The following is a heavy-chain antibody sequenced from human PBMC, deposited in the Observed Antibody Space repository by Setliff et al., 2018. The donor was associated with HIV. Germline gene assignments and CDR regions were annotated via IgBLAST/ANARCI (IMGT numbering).Heavy chain of an antibody. CDR3: ARDGSGKHDH. D-gene: IGHD3-10*01. CDR2: ISYPGST. V-gene: IGHV4-59*01. CDR1: GASISSYY. J-gene: IGHJ4*02. Sequence: PSETLSLTCTVSGASISSYYWSWIRQPPGKGLEWIGYISYPGSTNYNPSLKSRVTISVDTSKNQFSLNLSSVTAADTAVYYCARDGSGKHDHWGQGTLV.